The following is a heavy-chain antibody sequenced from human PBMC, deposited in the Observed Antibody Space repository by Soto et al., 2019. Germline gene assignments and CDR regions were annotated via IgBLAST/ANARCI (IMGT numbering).Heavy chain of an antibody. V-gene: IGHV3-15*01. CDR2: IKSKTDGGTT. CDR3: RVGYYYYGMDV. Sequence: GGSLRLSCAASGFTFSNAWMSWVRQAPGKGLEWVGRIKSKTDGGTTDYAAPVKGRFTISRDDSKNTLSLQMNNLKTEDTAVYYCRVGYYYYGMDVWGQGTKVTV. CDR1: GFTFSNAW. D-gene: IGHD1-26*01. J-gene: IGHJ6*02.